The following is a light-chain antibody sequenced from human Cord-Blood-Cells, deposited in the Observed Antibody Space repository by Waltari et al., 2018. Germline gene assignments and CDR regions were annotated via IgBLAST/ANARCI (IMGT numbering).Light chain of an antibody. CDR2: DGS. CDR1: SSGVGRCNH. J-gene: IGLJ1*01. CDR3: CSYAGSSTYV. V-gene: IGLV2-23*01. Sequence: QPSPTPPASVSSSPGRSTTTISCRASSGVGRCNHVSWYQQHPGKAPKLMIYDGSKRPSGVSNRFSGSKSGNAASLTISGLQAEDEADYYCCSYAGSSTYVFGTGTKVTVL.